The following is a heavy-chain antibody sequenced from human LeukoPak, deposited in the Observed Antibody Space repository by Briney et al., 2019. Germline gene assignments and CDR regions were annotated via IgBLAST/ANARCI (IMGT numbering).Heavy chain of an antibody. CDR2: IYYSGST. J-gene: IGHJ4*02. Sequence: SETLSLTCTVSGGSISSSSYYWGWIRQPPGEGLEWIGSIYYSGSTYYNPSLKSRVTISVDTSKNQSSLKLSSVTAADTAVYYCARGRDGYNLGGEFDYWGQGTLVTVSS. CDR3: ARGRDGYNLGGEFDY. D-gene: IGHD5-24*01. CDR1: GGSISSSSYY. V-gene: IGHV4-39*07.